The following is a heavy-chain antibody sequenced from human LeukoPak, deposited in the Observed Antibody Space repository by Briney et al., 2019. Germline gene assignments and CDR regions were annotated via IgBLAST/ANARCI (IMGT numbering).Heavy chain of an antibody. CDR2: INAGNGNT. Sequence: APVKVSCKTSGYTFTSYAMHWVRQAPGQRLEWMGWINAGNGNTKYSQKFQGRVTITRDTSASTAYMELSSLRSEDTAVYYCARVGIAVAFDYWGQGTLVTVSS. J-gene: IGHJ4*02. D-gene: IGHD6-19*01. CDR1: GYTFTSYA. V-gene: IGHV1-3*01. CDR3: ARVGIAVAFDY.